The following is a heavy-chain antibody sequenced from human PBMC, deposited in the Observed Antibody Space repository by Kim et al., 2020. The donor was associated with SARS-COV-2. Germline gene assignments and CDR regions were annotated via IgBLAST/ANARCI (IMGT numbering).Heavy chain of an antibody. V-gene: IGHV4-39*01. CDR2: CDSGGSP. Sequence: SETLSLTCTVSGGSITSTSHFWGWIRQPPGKGLEWIGSCDSGGSPSYSPSLNSRATISIDTSKNQFSLNLRSVTAADTAVYYCASLRLTGDGGRGICDYWRKGSLVTVS. J-gene: IGHJ4*02. D-gene: IGHD3-9*01. CDR1: GGSITSTSHF. CDR3: ASLRLTGDGGRGICDY.